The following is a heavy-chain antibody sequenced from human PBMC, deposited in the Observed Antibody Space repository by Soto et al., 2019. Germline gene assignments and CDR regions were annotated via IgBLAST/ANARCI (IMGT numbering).Heavy chain of an antibody. D-gene: IGHD6-13*01. J-gene: IGHJ6*02. V-gene: IGHV4-30-4*01. Sequence: SETLSLTCTVSGGSISSGDYYWSWIRQPPGKGLEWIGYIYYSGSTYYNPSLKSRVTISVDTSKNQFSLKLSSVTAADTAAYYCARGNSSSWYFRYYYGMDVWGQGTTVTV. CDR2: IYYSGST. CDR1: GGSISSGDYY. CDR3: ARGNSSSWYFRYYYGMDV.